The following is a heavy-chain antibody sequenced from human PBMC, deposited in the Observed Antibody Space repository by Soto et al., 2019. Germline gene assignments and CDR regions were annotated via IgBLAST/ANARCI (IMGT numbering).Heavy chain of an antibody. CDR1: GFTFDDYA. V-gene: IGHV3-23*01. CDR3: ARRVIGSPRAFDI. J-gene: IGHJ3*02. Sequence: PGGSLRLSCAASGFTFDDYAMHWVRQVPGKGLEWVAGISDGGDLTYNADSVRGRFTISRDNSRNTLYLQMNSLRAEDTAVYYCARRVIGSPRAFDIWGQGTMVTVSS. CDR2: ISDGGDLT. D-gene: IGHD6-19*01.